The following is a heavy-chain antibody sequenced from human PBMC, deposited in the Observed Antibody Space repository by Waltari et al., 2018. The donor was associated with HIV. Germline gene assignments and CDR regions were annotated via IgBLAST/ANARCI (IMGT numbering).Heavy chain of an antibody. CDR2: ISRNGAKT. Sequence: EAQLLESGGGLVQPGGSLRVSCDASGFSFGDYDMSWVRQAPGKGLQWVSLISRNGAKTHYGDSVRVRFTISRDNSKNTLSLQMDSLRVEDTAIYYCAKDGAIDIWGQGTMVTVSS. CDR3: AKDGAIDI. CDR1: GFSFGDYD. V-gene: IGHV3-23*01. J-gene: IGHJ3*02.